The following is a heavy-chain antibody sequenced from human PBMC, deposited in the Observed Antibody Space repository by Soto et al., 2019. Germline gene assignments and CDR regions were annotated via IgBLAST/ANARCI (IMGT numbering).Heavy chain of an antibody. Sequence: SEPLPITCTVSDGYIISHDCSRIRQPPGKGLEWIGYIYYSGSTNYNPSLKSRVTISVDTSKNQFSLKLSSVTAADTAVYYCASNYGDYAYFDYWGQGTLVTVSS. J-gene: IGHJ4*02. V-gene: IGHV4-59*11. CDR1: DGYIISHD. CDR2: IYYSGST. CDR3: ASNYGDYAYFDY. D-gene: IGHD4-17*01.